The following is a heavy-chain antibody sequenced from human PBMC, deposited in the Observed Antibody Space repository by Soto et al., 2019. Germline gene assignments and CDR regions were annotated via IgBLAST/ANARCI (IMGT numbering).Heavy chain of an antibody. CDR3: ARERQLGPSSGRLDF. CDR1: GDSIDSGGSY. J-gene: IGHJ4*02. D-gene: IGHD6-6*01. CDR2: IYYTGGS. Sequence: SETLSLTCTVSGDSIDSGGSYWSWIRQRPGKGLEWIGYIYYTGGSYYNPSLKSRLTLSLDTSNNQFSLQLRSVTAADTAVYYCARERQLGPSSGRLDFWGLGTLVTVSS. V-gene: IGHV4-31*03.